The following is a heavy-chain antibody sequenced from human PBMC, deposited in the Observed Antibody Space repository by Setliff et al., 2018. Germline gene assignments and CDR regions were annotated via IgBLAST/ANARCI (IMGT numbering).Heavy chain of an antibody. V-gene: IGHV1-18*01. Sequence: GASVKVSCKASVYTVTSYGISWVRQAPGQGLEWMGWISAYNGNTNYAQKLQGRVTMTTDTSTSTAYMELRSLRSDDTAVYYCAIHHVPWISSWFDPGGQGTLVTVSS. CDR3: AIHHVPWISSWFDP. D-gene: IGHD2-2*03. CDR1: VYTVTSYG. J-gene: IGHJ5*02. CDR2: ISAYNGNT.